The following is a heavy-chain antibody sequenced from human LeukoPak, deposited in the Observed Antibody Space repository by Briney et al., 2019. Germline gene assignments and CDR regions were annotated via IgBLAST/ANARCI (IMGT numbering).Heavy chain of an antibody. CDR1: GFTVSSNY. V-gene: IGHV3-53*01. CDR3: AVEVVPAAIYGMDV. Sequence: GGSLRLSCAASGFTVSSNYMSWVRQVPGKGLEWVSVIYSGGNTYYADSVKGRFTISRDNSKNTLYLQMNSLRAEDTAVYYCAVEVVPAAIYGMDVWGQGTTVTVSS. CDR2: IYSGGNT. D-gene: IGHD2-2*01. J-gene: IGHJ6*02.